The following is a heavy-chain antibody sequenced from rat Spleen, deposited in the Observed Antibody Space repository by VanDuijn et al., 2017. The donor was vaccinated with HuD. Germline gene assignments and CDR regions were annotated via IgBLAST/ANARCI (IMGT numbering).Heavy chain of an antibody. CDR1: GFIFSNYY. V-gene: IGHV5-27*01. J-gene: IGHJ2*01. CDR2: ISAGGGNT. CDR3: TTGLQ. D-gene: IGHD1-1*01. Sequence: EVQLVESDGGLVQPGRSLKLSCATSGFIFSNYYMVWVRQAPTKGLEWVASISAGGGNTYYRDSVKGRFTISRDNAKNTLYLQMDSLRSEDTATYYCTTGLQWGQGVMVTVSS.